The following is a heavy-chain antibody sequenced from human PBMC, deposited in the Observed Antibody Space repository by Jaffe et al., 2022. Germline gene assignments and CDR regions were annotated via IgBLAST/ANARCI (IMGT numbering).Heavy chain of an antibody. CDR2: IYSGGST. J-gene: IGHJ4*02. V-gene: IGHV3-66*02. Sequence: EVQLVESGGGLVQPGGSLRLSCAASGFTVSSNYMSWVRQAPGKGLEWVSVIYSGGSTYYADSVKGRFTISRDNSKNTLYLQMNSLRAEDTAVYYCGIPGIAAAGTGLPYYFDYWGQGTLVTVSS. CDR1: GFTVSSNY. CDR3: GIPGIAAAGTGLPYYFDY. D-gene: IGHD6-13*01.